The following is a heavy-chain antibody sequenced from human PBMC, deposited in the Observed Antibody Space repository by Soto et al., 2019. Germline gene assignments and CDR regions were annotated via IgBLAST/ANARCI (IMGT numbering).Heavy chain of an antibody. CDR2: ISSSSSNI. CDR1: GFTFSSYS. D-gene: IGHD2-8*01. J-gene: IGHJ6*02. Sequence: GGSLRLSCGASGFTFSSYSMNWVRQDPVKGLEWVSYISSSSSNIYYADSVKGRFTISRDNAKNSLYLQMNSLGDEDTAVYYCATEMVGLRTYYYYYAMDVCGQGTMLTVSS. CDR3: ATEMVGLRTYYYYYAMDV. V-gene: IGHV3-48*02.